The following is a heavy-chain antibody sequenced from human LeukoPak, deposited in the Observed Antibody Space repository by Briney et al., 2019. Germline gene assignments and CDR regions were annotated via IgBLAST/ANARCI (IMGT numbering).Heavy chain of an antibody. V-gene: IGHV3-30*18. CDR2: MSYDGSNK. D-gene: IGHD3-10*01. J-gene: IGHJ3*01. CDR3: AKDLDGSGTYYNTGQDALDF. Sequence: QPGGSLRLSCAATGFSFDSYGMHWVRQAPGKGLEWVAVMSYDGSNKYYADSVKGRFTISRDNSKSTLFLQMNNLRPDDTAVYYCAKDLDGSGTYYNTGQDALDFWGPGTVVTVSS. CDR1: GFSFDSYG.